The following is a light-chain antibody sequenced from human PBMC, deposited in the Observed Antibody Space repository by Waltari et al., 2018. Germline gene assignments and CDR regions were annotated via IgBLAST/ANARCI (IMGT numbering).Light chain of an antibody. CDR1: QSVLYSSNKKNY. Sequence: DIVMTQTPDSLAVSLGERATINCKSSQSVLYSSNKKNYLAWYQQKPGQSPKLLIYWASTRESGVPDRLSGSGSETDFTLTISSLQAEDVAVYYCQQYYSTLSWTFGQGTKVEIK. V-gene: IGKV4-1*01. CDR3: QQYYSTLSWT. CDR2: WAS. J-gene: IGKJ1*01.